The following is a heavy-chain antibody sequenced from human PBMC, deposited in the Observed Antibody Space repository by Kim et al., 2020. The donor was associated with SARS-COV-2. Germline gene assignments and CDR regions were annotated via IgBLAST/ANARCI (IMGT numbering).Heavy chain of an antibody. CDR3: ARDYDSSGYLDY. V-gene: IGHV1-3*01. CDR2: INAGNGNT. Sequence: ASVKVSCKASGYTFTSYAMHWVRQAPGQRLEWMGWINAGNGNTKYSQKFQGRVTITRDTSASTAYMELSSLRSEDTAVYYCARDYDSSGYLDYWGQGTLVTVSS. D-gene: IGHD3-22*01. J-gene: IGHJ4*02. CDR1: GYTFTSYA.